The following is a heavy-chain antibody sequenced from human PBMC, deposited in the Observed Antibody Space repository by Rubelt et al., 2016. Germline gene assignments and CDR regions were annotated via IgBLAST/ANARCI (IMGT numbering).Heavy chain of an antibody. J-gene: IGHJ6*02. Sequence: SYAISWVRQAPGQGLEWMGRIIPILGIANYAQKFQGRVTITADKSTSTAYMELSSLRSEDTAVYYCARDKQRMYYYYGMDVWGQGTTVTVSS. V-gene: IGHV1-69*04. CDR1: SYA. D-gene: IGHD6-25*01. CDR2: IIPILGIA. CDR3: ARDKQRMYYYYGMDV.